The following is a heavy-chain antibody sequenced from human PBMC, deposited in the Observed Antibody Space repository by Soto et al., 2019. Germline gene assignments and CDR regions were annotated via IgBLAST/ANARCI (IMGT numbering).Heavy chain of an antibody. V-gene: IGHV1-3*05. D-gene: IGHD6-19*01. J-gene: IGHJ4*02. CDR1: GYTFTGYA. Sequence: QVQLVQSGAEEKKPGASVKVSCKASGYTFTGYAMHWVRQAPGKGLEWMGWINAGNGNTKYSQKFQGRVTITRDTSASTAYMELSSLRSEDTAVYYCARAVAVAADFDYWGQGTLVTVSS. CDR2: INAGNGNT. CDR3: ARAVAVAADFDY.